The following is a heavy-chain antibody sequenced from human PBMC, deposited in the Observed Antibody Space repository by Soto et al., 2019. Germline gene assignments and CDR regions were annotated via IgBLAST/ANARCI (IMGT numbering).Heavy chain of an antibody. Sequence: ETLSLTCSVSGGSINSYWWSWIRQPAGKGLEWIGRVYSSGTTDYNPSLNSRATMSVETSKNQFSLKLTSVTAADTAVYYCARDIGSYAYAEGYWGQGSQVTVSS. CDR1: GGSINSYW. D-gene: IGHD2-2*01. J-gene: IGHJ4*02. V-gene: IGHV4-4*07. CDR3: ARDIGSYAYAEGY. CDR2: VYSSGTT.